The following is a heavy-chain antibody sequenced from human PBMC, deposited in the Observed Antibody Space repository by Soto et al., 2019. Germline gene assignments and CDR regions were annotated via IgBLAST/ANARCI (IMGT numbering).Heavy chain of an antibody. CDR1: GHSISSGFYY. D-gene: IGHD5-18*01. CDR2: MYHSGRT. Sequence: PSETLSLTCAVSGHSISSGFYYCGWIRQPPGTGLEWIGSMYHSGRTYYNPSLKSRVTMSIDTCKNQSSLKLTSLTAAGTAVYYCARYGYSYSMRFFYKWGQGTRLTVSS. CDR3: ARYGYSYSMRFFYK. V-gene: IGHV4-38-2*01. J-gene: IGHJ4*02.